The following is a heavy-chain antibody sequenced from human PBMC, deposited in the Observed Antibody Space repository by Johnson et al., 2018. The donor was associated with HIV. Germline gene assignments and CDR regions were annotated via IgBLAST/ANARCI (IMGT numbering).Heavy chain of an antibody. Sequence: QMLLVESGGGVVQPGRSLRLSCAASGFTFSSYAMHWVRQAPGTGLEWVSVISSGGSTYYADSVKGRFTISRDNSKNTLYLQMNSLRAEDTAVYYCARAPRPDALDIWGQGTMVTVSS. CDR2: ISSGGST. CDR3: ARAPRPDALDI. CDR1: GFTFSSYA. V-gene: IGHV3-NL1*01. J-gene: IGHJ3*02.